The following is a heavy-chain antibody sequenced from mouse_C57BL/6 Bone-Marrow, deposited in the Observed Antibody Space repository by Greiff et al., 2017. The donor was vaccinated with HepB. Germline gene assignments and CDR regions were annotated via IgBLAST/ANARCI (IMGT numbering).Heavy chain of an antibody. Sequence: QVQLKQSGPELVKPGASVKISCKASGYAFSSSWMNWVKQRPGEGLEWIGRIYPGDGDTNYNGKFKGKATLTADKSSSTAYMQLSSLTSEDSAVYFCARRRYYGSSYPFYAMDYWGQGTSVTVSS. J-gene: IGHJ4*01. D-gene: IGHD1-1*01. V-gene: IGHV1-82*01. CDR3: ARRRYYGSSYPFYAMDY. CDR1: GYAFSSSW. CDR2: IYPGDGDT.